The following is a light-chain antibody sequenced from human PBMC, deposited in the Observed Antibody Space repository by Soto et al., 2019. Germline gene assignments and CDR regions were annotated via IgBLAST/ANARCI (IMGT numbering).Light chain of an antibody. CDR2: DAS. CDR1: QSVSSY. J-gene: IGKJ1*01. Sequence: DIVLTQSPATLSLSPGERATLSCRASQSVSSYLAWYQQKPGQAPRLLIYDASNRATGIPARFSGSGSGTDFTLTISSLEPEDFAVYYCQHYGSSPRFGQGTKVEIK. V-gene: IGKV3-11*01. CDR3: QHYGSSPR.